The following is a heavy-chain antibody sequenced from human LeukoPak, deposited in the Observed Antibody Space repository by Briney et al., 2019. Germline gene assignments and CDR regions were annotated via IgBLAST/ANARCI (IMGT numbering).Heavy chain of an antibody. V-gene: IGHV4-39*07. CDR1: GFTVSSSY. J-gene: IGHJ4*02. D-gene: IGHD3-22*01. Sequence: GSLRLSCAASGFTVSSSYMSWVRQPPGKGLEWIGSISYSGSTYYNPSLKSRVTISVDTSKNQFSLKLSSVTAADTAIYYCARDLNSSGCYLGIGYWGQGTLVTVSS. CDR2: ISYSGST. CDR3: ARDLNSSGCYLGIGY.